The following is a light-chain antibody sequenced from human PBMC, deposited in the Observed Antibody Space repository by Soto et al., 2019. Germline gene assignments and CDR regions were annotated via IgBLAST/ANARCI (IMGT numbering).Light chain of an antibody. CDR3: QQYGSSPWT. CDR1: QSVSSSY. J-gene: IGKJ1*01. Sequence: EIVLTQSPGTLSLSPGERATLSCRASQSVSSSYLAWYQQKPGQAPRLLIYGASSRATGIPDRFSCSGSGTDFTLTISRLEPEDFAVYYCQQYGSSPWTFGQGTNVEIK. CDR2: GAS. V-gene: IGKV3-20*01.